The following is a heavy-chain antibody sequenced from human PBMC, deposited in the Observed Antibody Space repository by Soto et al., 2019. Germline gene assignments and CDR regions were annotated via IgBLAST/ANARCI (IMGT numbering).Heavy chain of an antibody. V-gene: IGHV1-69*02. D-gene: IGHD2-21*01. CDR1: GGTFNTYS. J-gene: IGHJ3*02. CDR2: IIPMLGIR. Sequence: QVQLVQSGAEVKKPGSSVKVSCKDSGGTFNTYSMFWVRQAPGQGLEWMGRIIPMLGIRNYAQRFQDRVPXXAXETTATAHMELSSLRSEDTALYYCTIGTWSGEVFDIWGQGTMVTVSS. CDR3: TIGTWSGEVFDI.